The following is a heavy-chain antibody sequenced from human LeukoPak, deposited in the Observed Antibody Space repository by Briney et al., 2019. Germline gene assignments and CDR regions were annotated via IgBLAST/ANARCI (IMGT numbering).Heavy chain of an antibody. CDR2: ISYDGSNK. CDR3: AKDGRSGWYSNWFDP. CDR1: GFTFSSYG. Sequence: PGRSLRLSCAASGFTFSSYGMHWVRQAPGKGLEWVAVISYDGSNKYYADSVKGRFTISRDNSKNTLYLQMNSLRAEDTAVYYCAKDGRSGWYSNWFDPWGQGTLVTVSS. V-gene: IGHV3-30*18. D-gene: IGHD6-19*01. J-gene: IGHJ5*02.